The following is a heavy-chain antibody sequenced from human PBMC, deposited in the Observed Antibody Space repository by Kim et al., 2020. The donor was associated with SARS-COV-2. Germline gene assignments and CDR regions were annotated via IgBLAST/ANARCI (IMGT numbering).Heavy chain of an antibody. Sequence: PSLKGRVTMSVDTSKNQFSLKLSSVTAADTAVYYCARAGSSSSYNWFDPWGQGTLVTVSS. D-gene: IGHD6-6*01. J-gene: IGHJ5*02. CDR3: ARAGSSSSYNWFDP. V-gene: IGHV4-4*07.